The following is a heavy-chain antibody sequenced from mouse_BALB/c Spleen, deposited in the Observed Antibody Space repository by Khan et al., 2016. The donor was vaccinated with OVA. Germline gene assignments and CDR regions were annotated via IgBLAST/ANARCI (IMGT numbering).Heavy chain of an antibody. Sequence: ESGPGLVKPSQSLSLTCTVTGYSITSDYAWNWIRQFPGNKLEWMGYISYSGNIHYNPSLKSRISITRDTSKNQFFLQLNSVTTEDTATYYCARIYGGDFDYWGQGTTLTVSS. CDR3: ARIYGGDFDY. CDR2: ISYSGNI. CDR1: GYSITSDYA. D-gene: IGHD1-1*01. V-gene: IGHV3-2*02. J-gene: IGHJ2*01.